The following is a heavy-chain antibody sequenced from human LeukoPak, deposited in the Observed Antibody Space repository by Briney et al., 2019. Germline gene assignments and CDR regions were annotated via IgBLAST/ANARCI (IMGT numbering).Heavy chain of an antibody. Sequence: GGSLRLSCAASGLTFSNYAMNWVRQAPGKGLEWVSVISASGDKTYYADSVKGRFTISRDNPKNTLYLQMNSLRAEDTAVYFCAKRGVVIRVILVGFHKEAYYFDSWGQGALVTVSS. J-gene: IGHJ4*02. V-gene: IGHV3-23*01. CDR3: AKRGVVIRVILVGFHKEAYYFDS. D-gene: IGHD3-22*01. CDR2: ISASGDKT. CDR1: GLTFSNYA.